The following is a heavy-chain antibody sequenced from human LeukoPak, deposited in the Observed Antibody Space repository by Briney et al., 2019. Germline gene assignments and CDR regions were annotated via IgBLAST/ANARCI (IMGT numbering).Heavy chain of an antibody. CDR1: GYSISSAHY. J-gene: IGHJ4*02. D-gene: IGHD3-10*01. V-gene: IGHV4-38-2*02. CDR2: IYHSGST. CDR3: ARVGEEYCFDY. Sequence: SETLSLTCTVSGYSISSAHYWGWIRQPPGKGLEWIGSIYHSGSTSYNPSLKSRVTISVDTSKNQLSLKLSSVTAADTAVYYCARVGEEYCFDYWGQGTLVTVSS.